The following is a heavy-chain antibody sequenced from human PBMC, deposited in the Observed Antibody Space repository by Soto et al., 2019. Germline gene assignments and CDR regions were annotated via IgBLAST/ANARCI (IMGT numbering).Heavy chain of an antibody. D-gene: IGHD2-15*01. V-gene: IGHV4-59*08. CDR1: GGSISSYY. Sequence: SETLSLTCTVSGGSISSYYWSWIRQPPGKGLEWIGYIYYSGSTNYNPSLKSRVTISVDTSKNQFSLKLSSVTAADTAVYYCARRYGGTFDYWGQGTLVTVSS. J-gene: IGHJ4*02. CDR2: IYYSGST. CDR3: ARRYGGTFDY.